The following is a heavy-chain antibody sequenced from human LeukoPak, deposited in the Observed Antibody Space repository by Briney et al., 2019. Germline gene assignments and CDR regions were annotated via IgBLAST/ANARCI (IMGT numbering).Heavy chain of an antibody. D-gene: IGHD2-2*02. Sequence: GGSLRLSCAASGFTFSSYAMSWVRQAPGKGLEWVSAISGSGGGTYYADSVKGRFTISRDNSKHTLYLQMSRLRAEDTAVYYCAKDPRYCTGTSCYNIRFDYWGQGTLVTVSS. CDR1: GFTFSSYA. CDR3: AKDPRYCTGTSCYNIRFDY. J-gene: IGHJ4*02. V-gene: IGHV3-23*01. CDR2: ISGSGGGT.